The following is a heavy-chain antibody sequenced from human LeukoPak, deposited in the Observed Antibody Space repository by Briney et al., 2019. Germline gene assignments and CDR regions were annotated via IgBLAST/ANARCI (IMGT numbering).Heavy chain of an antibody. CDR2: IYTSGST. D-gene: IGHD5-12*01. Sequence: SETLSLTCTVSGGSISSYYWSWIRQPAGKGLEWIGRIYTSGSTNYNPSLKSRVTMSVDTSKNQFSLKLSSVTAADTAVYYCARDSLVATITPSYFDYSGQGTLVTVSS. J-gene: IGHJ4*02. CDR1: GGSISSYY. V-gene: IGHV4-4*07. CDR3: ARDSLVATITPSYFDY.